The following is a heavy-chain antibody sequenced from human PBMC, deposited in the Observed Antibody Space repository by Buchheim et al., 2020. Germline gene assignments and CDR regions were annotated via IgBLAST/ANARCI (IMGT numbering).Heavy chain of an antibody. J-gene: IGHJ6*02. D-gene: IGHD3-10*01. Sequence: QVRLVQSGADVRNSGASVRVSCKASGYTFTGYYIHWVRQAPGHGLEWMGWINPNSGDTESAQKFQGRVTVTRDTSSTTAYMELRRLSSDDTAVYYCARDRVLRGVTFGMDVWGQGTT. CDR2: INPNSGDT. CDR3: ARDRVLRGVTFGMDV. CDR1: GYTFTGYY. V-gene: IGHV1-2*02.